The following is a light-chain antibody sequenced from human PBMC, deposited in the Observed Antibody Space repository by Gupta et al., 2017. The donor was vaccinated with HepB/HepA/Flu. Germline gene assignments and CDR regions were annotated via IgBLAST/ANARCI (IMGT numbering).Light chain of an antibody. Sequence: EIVLTQSPATLSLSPGERATLSCRASQSVSSYLAWYQQKPGQAPRLLIYDASNRATGIPARFSGSGSGTDFTLTISSLEPEDFAVYYCQHRSNWPPATFGQGTMLEIK. CDR1: QSVSSY. CDR3: QHRSNWPPAT. V-gene: IGKV3-11*01. J-gene: IGKJ2*01. CDR2: DAS.